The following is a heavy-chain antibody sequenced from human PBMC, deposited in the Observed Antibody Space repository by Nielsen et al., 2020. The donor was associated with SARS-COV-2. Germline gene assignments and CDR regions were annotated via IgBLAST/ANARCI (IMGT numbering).Heavy chain of an antibody. CDR1: GFTFSSYG. Sequence: GGSLRLSCAASGFTFSSYGMHWVRQAPGKGLEWVAVISYDGSNKYYADSVKGRFTISRDNSKNTLYLQMNSLRAEDTAVYYCTRVQYCSSSSCYGGFDYWGQGTLVTVSS. D-gene: IGHD2-2*01. CDR3: TRVQYCSSSSCYGGFDY. V-gene: IGHV3-30*03. J-gene: IGHJ4*02. CDR2: ISYDGSNK.